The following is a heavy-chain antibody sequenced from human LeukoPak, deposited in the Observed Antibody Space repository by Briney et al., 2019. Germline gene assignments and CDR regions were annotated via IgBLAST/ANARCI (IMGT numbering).Heavy chain of an antibody. D-gene: IGHD3-22*01. V-gene: IGHV3-7*01. Sequence: GGSLRLSCAASGFTFNNYWMSWIRQAPGKGLKWAAHINEDGSDKYYVDSVKGRFTISRDNAKNSLYLQMNSLRAEDTAVYYCVSWAGKYYETSDYSLAPSNSWGQGTLVTVSS. J-gene: IGHJ4*02. CDR3: VSWAGKYYETSDYSLAPSNS. CDR2: INEDGSDK. CDR1: GFTFNNYW.